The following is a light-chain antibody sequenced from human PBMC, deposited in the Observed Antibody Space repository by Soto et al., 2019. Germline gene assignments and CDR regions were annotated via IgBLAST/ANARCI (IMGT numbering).Light chain of an antibody. J-gene: IGKJ1*01. Sequence: EIVMTQSPATLSVSPGERATLSFRSSQSVSSNLAWYQQKPGQAPRVVTDRASTRATGIPARFSGSGSGTEFTLTISSLQSEDFAVYYCQQYNNWPRTFGQGTKVDIK. V-gene: IGKV3-15*01. CDR2: RAS. CDR3: QQYNNWPRT. CDR1: QSVSSN.